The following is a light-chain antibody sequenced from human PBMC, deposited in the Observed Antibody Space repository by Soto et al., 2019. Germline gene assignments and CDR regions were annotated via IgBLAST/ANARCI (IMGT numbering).Light chain of an antibody. J-gene: IGKJ4*01. CDR2: AAS. CDR1: QSISRN. Sequence: DIQMTQSPSSLSASVGDRVTISCRASQSISRNLNWYQQKPGKAPKLLIYAASSLQSGVPSRFSGSGSGTDFTLTISSLQPEDVATYYCQQSYSTLARTFGGGTKVEIK. CDR3: QQSYSTLART. V-gene: IGKV1-39*01.